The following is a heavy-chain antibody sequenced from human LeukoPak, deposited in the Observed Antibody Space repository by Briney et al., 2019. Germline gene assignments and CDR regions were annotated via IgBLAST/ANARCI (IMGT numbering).Heavy chain of an antibody. CDR1: GFIFSSYA. V-gene: IGHV3-64*01. D-gene: IGHD5-18*01. Sequence: GGSLRLSCAASGFIFSSYAMHWIRQSPGKGLEYVSAISSNGGDTYYANFVKGRFTISRDNSKNTLYLQRGSLRADDMAEYYCARATWIQTWKLFDYWGQGTLVTVSS. CDR2: ISSNGGDT. CDR3: ARATWIQTWKLFDY. J-gene: IGHJ4*02.